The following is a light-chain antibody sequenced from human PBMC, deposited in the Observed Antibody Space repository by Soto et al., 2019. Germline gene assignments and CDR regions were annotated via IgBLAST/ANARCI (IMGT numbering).Light chain of an antibody. J-gene: IGKJ2*01. Sequence: DIQMTQSPSSLSASVGDRVTITCRANQTITRYLNWYQQKPGTAPKLLIYAASSLQEGVPSRFRGSGSGKDFTLTISNLQPEDFAAYSCQQSFSFPVTFGQWTKLEIK. CDR3: QQSFSFPVT. CDR2: AAS. CDR1: QTITRY. V-gene: IGKV1-39*01.